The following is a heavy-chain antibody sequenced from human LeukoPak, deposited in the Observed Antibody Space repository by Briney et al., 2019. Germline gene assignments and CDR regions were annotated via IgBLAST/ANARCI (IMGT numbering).Heavy chain of an antibody. Sequence: GGSLRLSCAASGFTFSSYWMSWVRQAPGKGLEWVSGISPSGDITYYADSVKGRFTISRDNAKNSLYLQMNSLRAEDTAVYYCARSPTLTTNNYYFDYWGQGTLVTVST. CDR2: ISPSGDIT. D-gene: IGHD4-11*01. CDR1: GFTFSSYW. CDR3: ARSPTLTTNNYYFDY. V-gene: IGHV3-23*01. J-gene: IGHJ4*02.